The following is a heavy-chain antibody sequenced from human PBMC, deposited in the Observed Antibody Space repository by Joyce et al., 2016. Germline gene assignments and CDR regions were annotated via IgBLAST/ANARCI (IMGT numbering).Heavy chain of an antibody. J-gene: IGHJ4*02. CDR3: AKDGGSSGGAGWYFDY. Sequence: EVQLVESGGGLVQPGRSLRLSCAASGFTFDVSAMHWVRQAPGKGREVVSGINWNTGSMGYADSVKGRFTISRDNAKNSRYLQMNSLRAEDTAFYYCAKDGGSSGGAGWYFDYWGQGTLVTVSS. CDR2: INWNTGSM. D-gene: IGHD6-19*01. V-gene: IGHV3-9*01. CDR1: GFTFDVSA.